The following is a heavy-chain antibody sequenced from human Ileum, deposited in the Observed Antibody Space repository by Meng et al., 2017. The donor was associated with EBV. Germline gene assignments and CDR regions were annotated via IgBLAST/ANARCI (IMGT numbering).Heavy chain of an antibody. V-gene: IGHV1-69*01. D-gene: IGHD3-10*01. CDR3: ARDQAMIRY. CDR1: EGTFTNYA. Sequence: QVQLFQCGAEVKKRGSSVKVSCKASEGTFTNYAINWVRQAPGQGLGWMGGAIPVFGTPNYAQKFQGRVTITADESTNTAYMELYSLRSEDAAVYYCARDQAMIRYWGQGTLVTVSS. CDR2: AIPVFGTP. J-gene: IGHJ4*02.